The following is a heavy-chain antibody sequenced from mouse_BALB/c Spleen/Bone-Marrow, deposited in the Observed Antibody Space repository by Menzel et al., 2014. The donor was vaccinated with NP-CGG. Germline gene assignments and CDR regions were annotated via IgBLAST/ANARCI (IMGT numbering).Heavy chain of an antibody. CDR2: INPYNGAT. Sequence: VQLQQSGPELVKPGASVKISCKASGYSFTGYYMHWVKRSHVKSLEWIGRINPYNGATSYNQNFKDKASLTVDKSSSTAYMELHSLTSEDSAVYYCARGYGNYDYWYFDVWGAGTTVTVSS. D-gene: IGHD2-1*01. J-gene: IGHJ1*01. CDR3: ARGYGNYDYWYFDV. CDR1: GYSFTGYY. V-gene: IGHV1-31*01.